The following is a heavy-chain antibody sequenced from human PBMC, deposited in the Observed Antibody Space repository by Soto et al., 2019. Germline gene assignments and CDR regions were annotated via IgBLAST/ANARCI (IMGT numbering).Heavy chain of an antibody. CDR1: GFTVSSNY. V-gene: IGHV3-53*01. Sequence: GGSLRLSCAASGFTVSSNYMSWVRQAPGKGLEWVSVIYSGGSTYYADSVKGRFTISRDNSKNTLYLQMNSLRAEETAVYYCASLVPAAKYFDYWGQGTLVTVSS. D-gene: IGHD2-2*01. CDR3: ASLVPAAKYFDY. J-gene: IGHJ4*02. CDR2: IYSGGST.